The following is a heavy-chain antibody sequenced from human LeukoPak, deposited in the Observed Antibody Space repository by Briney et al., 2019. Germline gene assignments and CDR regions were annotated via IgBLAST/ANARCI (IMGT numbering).Heavy chain of an antibody. V-gene: IGHV3-33*01. J-gene: IGHJ4*02. D-gene: IGHD4-17*01. Sequence: PGRSLRLSCAASGFTFSSYDMHWVRQAPGKGLEWVAVLWYDGNNRYYADSVKGRFTISRDNSKNTLYLQMNSLRAEDTAVYYCARDSSTVTTRHFDYWGQGTLVTVSS. CDR1: GFTFSSYD. CDR3: ARDSSTVTTRHFDY. CDR2: LWYDGNNR.